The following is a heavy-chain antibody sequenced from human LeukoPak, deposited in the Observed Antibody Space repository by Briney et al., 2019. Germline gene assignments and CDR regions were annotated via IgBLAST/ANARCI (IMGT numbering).Heavy chain of an antibody. Sequence: GGSLRLSCAASGFTFSSYAMHWVRQAPGKGLEWVAVISYVGSNKYYADSVKGRFTISRDNSKNTLYLQMNSLRAEDTAVYYCARGYGSGSPRDAFDIWGQGTMVTVSS. D-gene: IGHD3-10*01. CDR1: GFTFSSYA. CDR2: ISYVGSNK. CDR3: ARGYGSGSPRDAFDI. J-gene: IGHJ3*02. V-gene: IGHV3-30-3*01.